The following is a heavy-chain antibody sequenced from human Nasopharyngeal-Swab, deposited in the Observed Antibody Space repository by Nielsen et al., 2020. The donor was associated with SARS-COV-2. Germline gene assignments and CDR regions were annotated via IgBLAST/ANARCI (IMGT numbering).Heavy chain of an antibody. Sequence: GEPLKISCAASGFTFSSYGMHWVRQAPGKGLEWVAVISYDGSNKYYADSVKGRFTISRDNSKNTLYLQMNSLRAEDTAVYYCARGSWEQWLVLLVASPFDYWGQGTLVTVSS. CDR3: ARGSWEQWLVLLVASPFDY. D-gene: IGHD6-19*01. J-gene: IGHJ4*02. V-gene: IGHV3-30*03. CDR1: GFTFSSYG. CDR2: ISYDGSNK.